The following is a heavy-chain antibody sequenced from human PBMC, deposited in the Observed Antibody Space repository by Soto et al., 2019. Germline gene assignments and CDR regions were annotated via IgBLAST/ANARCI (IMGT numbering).Heavy chain of an antibody. CDR2: TSFSGIT. CDR1: GDSRSNSY. J-gene: IGHJ4*01. CDR3: ARQKGFCIGNRCHFWAVY. V-gene: IGHV4-59*01. Sequence: PSATLSLTCNVSGDSRSNSYWTWIRQPPGKGLEWIGYTSFSGITNYNPPLKGRVTISVDTSQKQVALKLNSVTAADTAVYYCARQKGFCIGNRCHFWAVYWGRGTMVTVYS. D-gene: IGHD2-15*01.